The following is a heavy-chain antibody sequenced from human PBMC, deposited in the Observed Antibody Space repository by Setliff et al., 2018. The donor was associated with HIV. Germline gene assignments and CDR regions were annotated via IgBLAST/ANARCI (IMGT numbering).Heavy chain of an antibody. J-gene: IGHJ1*01. CDR2: IWYDGNNK. V-gene: IGHV3-33*06. CDR1: GFNFSSYG. D-gene: IGHD5-18*01. CDR3: AKDAGSYSYVHEYFQH. Sequence: GGSLRLSCAASGFNFSSYGMHWVRQAPGKGLKWVEVIWYDGNNKYYADSVKGRFTISRDNPKNTLYLQMNSLRAEDTAVYYCAKDAGSYSYVHEYFQHWGQGTLVTVSS.